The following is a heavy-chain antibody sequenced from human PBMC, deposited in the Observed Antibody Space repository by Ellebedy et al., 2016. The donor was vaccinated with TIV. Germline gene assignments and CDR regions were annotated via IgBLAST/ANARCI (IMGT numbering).Heavy chain of an antibody. CDR1: SYTFTSSG. CDR2: ISVYNGDT. J-gene: IGHJ4*02. V-gene: IGHV1-18*04. CDR3: ARYYYDSSDYFRYNDY. D-gene: IGHD3-22*01. Sequence: AASVKVSCKASSYTFTSSGLSWVRQAPGQGLEWMGYISVYNGDTHYTQKFQGRVTMTTDTSTSTAYMELRSLRSDDPAVYYCARYYYDSSDYFRYNDYWGQGTLVTVSS.